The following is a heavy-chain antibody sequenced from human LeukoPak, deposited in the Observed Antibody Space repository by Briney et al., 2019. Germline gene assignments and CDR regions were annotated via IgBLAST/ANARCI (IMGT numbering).Heavy chain of an antibody. Sequence: GGSLRLSCAASGFTFDDYAMPWVRQAPGKGLEWVSGISWNSGSIGYADSVKGRFTISRDNAKNSLYLQMNSLRAEDTALYYCAKGSNYDSSGYTPGPFDYWGQGTLVTVS. J-gene: IGHJ4*02. D-gene: IGHD3-22*01. CDR1: GFTFDDYA. CDR3: AKGSNYDSSGYTPGPFDY. V-gene: IGHV3-9*01. CDR2: ISWNSGSI.